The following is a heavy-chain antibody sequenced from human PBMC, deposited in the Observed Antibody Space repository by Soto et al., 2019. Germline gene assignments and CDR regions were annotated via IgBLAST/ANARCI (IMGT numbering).Heavy chain of an antibody. CDR2: MNPNSGNT. V-gene: IGHV1-8*01. Sequence: ASVKVSCTASGYTFTSYDINWVRQATGQGLEWMGWMNPNSGNTGYAQKFQGRVTMTRNTSISTAYMELSSLRSEDTAVYYCAREKTSYGMDVWGQGTTVTVSS. CDR1: GYTFTSYD. J-gene: IGHJ6*02. CDR3: AREKTSYGMDV.